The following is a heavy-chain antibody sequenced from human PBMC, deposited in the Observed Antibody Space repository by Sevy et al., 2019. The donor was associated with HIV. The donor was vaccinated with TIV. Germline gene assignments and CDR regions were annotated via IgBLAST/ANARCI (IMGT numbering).Heavy chain of an antibody. Sequence: GGSLRLSCAASGFTVSSNYMSWVRQAPGKGLEWVSVIYAGGSTYYADSVKGRFTTSRDNSKNTLYLQMNSLRAEDTAVYYCATHASDYDSTGYLERDAFDIWGQGTMVTVSS. V-gene: IGHV3-53*01. CDR3: ATHASDYDSTGYLERDAFDI. J-gene: IGHJ3*02. D-gene: IGHD3-22*01. CDR1: GFTVSSNY. CDR2: IYAGGST.